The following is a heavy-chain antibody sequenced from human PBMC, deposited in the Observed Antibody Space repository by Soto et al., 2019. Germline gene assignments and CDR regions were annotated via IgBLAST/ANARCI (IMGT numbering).Heavy chain of an antibody. CDR3: ARLRSGPDDGWYWAFDY. Sequence: QLQLQESGPGLVKPSETLSLTCTVSGGSISSTNYYWGWIRQPPGKGLESIGNIYYSGSTYYNPSLKSRVTFSVDTSKIQFTLKLRSVTAADMAVYFCARLRSGPDDGWYWAFDYWGQGTLVTVSS. V-gene: IGHV4-39*01. CDR1: GGSISSTNYY. CDR2: IYYSGST. D-gene: IGHD6-19*01. J-gene: IGHJ4*02.